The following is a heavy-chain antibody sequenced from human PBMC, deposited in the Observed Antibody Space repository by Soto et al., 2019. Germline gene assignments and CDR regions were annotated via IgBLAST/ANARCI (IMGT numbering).Heavy chain of an antibody. J-gene: IGHJ3*02. CDR2: IKSKTDGGTT. V-gene: IGHV3-15*01. CDR3: TTELKGRFALRFLEWSDAFDI. CDR1: GFTFSNAW. Sequence: GGSLRLSCAASGFTFSNAWMSWVRQAPGKGLEWVGRIKSKTDGGTTDYAAPVKGRFTISRDDSKNTLYLQMNSLKTEDTDVYYCTTELKGRFALRFLEWSDAFDIWGQGTMVTVSS. D-gene: IGHD3-3*01.